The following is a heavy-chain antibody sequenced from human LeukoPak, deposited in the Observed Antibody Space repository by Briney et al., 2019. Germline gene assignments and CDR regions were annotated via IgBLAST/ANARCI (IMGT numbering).Heavy chain of an antibody. Sequence: SQTLSLTCGVSGASVYSGGYSWSWIRQPPGKGXXXXAYIYHSGSTYYNPSLKSRVTMSVDRPKNQFSLKVTSVTAADTAVYYCASDYDLLTGHAFDIWGQGTMVTVSS. V-gene: IGHV4-30-2*01. CDR1: GASVYSGGYS. D-gene: IGHD3-9*01. J-gene: IGHJ3*02. CDR2: IYHSGST. CDR3: ASDYDLLTGHAFDI.